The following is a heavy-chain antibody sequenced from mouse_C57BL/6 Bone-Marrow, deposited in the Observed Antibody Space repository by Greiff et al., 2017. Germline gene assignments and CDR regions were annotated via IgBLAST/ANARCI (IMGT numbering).Heavy chain of an antibody. CDR2: IYPGDGDT. CDR1: GYAFSSSW. V-gene: IGHV1-82*01. J-gene: IGHJ3*01. CDR3: ARPRFAY. Sequence: VQLQQSGPELVKPGASVKISCKASGYAFSSSWLNWVKQRPGKGLEWIGRIYPGDGDTNYNGKFKGKATLTADKSSSTAYMQLSSLTSEDSAVYFCARPRFAYWGQGTLVTVSA.